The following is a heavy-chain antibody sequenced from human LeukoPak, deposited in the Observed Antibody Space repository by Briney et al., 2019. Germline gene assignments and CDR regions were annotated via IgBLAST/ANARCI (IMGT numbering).Heavy chain of an antibody. CDR1: GFTFSGYA. CDR2: IRYDGSNK. J-gene: IGHJ4*02. CDR3: AKAIHSSSSGVVDY. D-gene: IGHD6-6*01. Sequence: GGSLRLSCVASGFTFSGYAMHWVRQAPGKGLEWVTFIRYDGSNKYYAESVKGRFTISRDNSKNTLYLQMNSLRAEDTAVYYCAKAIHSSSSGVVDYWGQGTLVTVSS. V-gene: IGHV3-30*02.